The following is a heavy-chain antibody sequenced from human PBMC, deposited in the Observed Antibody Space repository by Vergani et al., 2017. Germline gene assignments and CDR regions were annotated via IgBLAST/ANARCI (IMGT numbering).Heavy chain of an antibody. V-gene: IGHV4-34*01. CDR3: ARDLRIQLWLVGGYDY. J-gene: IGHJ4*02. D-gene: IGHD5-18*01. Sequence: QLQLQESGPGLVKPSETLSLTCAVYGGSFSGYYWSWIRQPPGKGLEWIGEINHSGSTNYNPSLKSRVTISVDTSKNQFSLKLSSVTASDTAVYYCARDLRIQLWLVGGYDYWGQGTLVTVSS. CDR2: INHSGST. CDR1: GGSFSGYY.